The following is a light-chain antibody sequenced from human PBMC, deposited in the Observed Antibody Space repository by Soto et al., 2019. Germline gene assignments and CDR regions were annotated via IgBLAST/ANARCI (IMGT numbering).Light chain of an antibody. CDR3: SSYTSSSTPVV. CDR1: SSDVGHHDY. CDR2: EVS. J-gene: IGLJ2*01. Sequence: QSALTQPRSVSGSPGQSVTISCTGTSSDVGHHDYVSWYQQHPGKAPKLMIYEVSNRPSGVSNRFSGSKSGNTASLTISGLQAEDEADYYCSSYTSSSTPVVFGGGTKLTVL. V-gene: IGLV2-14*01.